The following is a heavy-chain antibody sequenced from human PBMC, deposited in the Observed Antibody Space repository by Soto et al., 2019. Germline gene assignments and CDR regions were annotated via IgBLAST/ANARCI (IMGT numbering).Heavy chain of an antibody. J-gene: IGHJ6*02. Sequence: GGSIRLSCAACGFTFSSYGMHWVRQAPGKGLEWVAVISYDGSNKYYADSVKGRFTISRDNSKNTLYLQMNSLRAEDTAVYYCAKVTVGATRNYYYGMDVWGQGTTVTVSS. D-gene: IGHD1-26*01. CDR3: AKVTVGATRNYYYGMDV. CDR1: GFTFSSYG. CDR2: ISYDGSNK. V-gene: IGHV3-30*18.